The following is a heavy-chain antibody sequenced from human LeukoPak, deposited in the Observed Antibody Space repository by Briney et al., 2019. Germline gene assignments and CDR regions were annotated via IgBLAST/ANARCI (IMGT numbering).Heavy chain of an antibody. V-gene: IGHV1-2*02. CDR2: INPNSGGT. D-gene: IGHD3-10*01. J-gene: IGHJ5*02. CDR1: GYTFTGYY. CDR3: ARGGSGSYFSWLDP. Sequence: ASVKVSCKASGYTFTGYYIHWVRQAPGQGLECMGWINPNSGGTNYAQKFQGMVTMTRDTSISTAYMELSRLRSDDTAVYYCARGGSGSYFSWLDPWGQGTLVTVSS.